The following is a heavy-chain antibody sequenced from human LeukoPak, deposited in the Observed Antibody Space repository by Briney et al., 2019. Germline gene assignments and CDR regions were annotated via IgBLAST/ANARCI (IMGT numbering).Heavy chain of an antibody. J-gene: IGHJ6*03. CDR2: IYYSGST. D-gene: IGHD5-18*01. CDR3: ARGGRGYSYGLFTYYYYMDV. CDR1: GGSISSSSYY. Sequence: SETLSLTCTVSGGSISSSSYYWGWIRQPPGKGLEWIGSIYYSGSTYYNPSLKSRVTISVDTSKNQFSLKLSSVTAADTAVYYCARGGRGYSYGLFTYYYYMDVWGKGTTVTVSS. V-gene: IGHV4-39*07.